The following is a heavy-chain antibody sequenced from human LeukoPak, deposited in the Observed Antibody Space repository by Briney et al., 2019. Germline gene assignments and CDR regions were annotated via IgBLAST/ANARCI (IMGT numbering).Heavy chain of an antibody. CDR2: IYHSGST. CDR1: GGSIRSSNW. CDR3: TRGRRDGYNLRNFDY. J-gene: IGHJ4*02. Sequence: SETLSLTCAVSGGSIRSSNWWSWVRQPPGKGLEWIVEIYHSGSTNYNSSLKSRVTISEDKSKNQFSLKLTSVTAADTAVYYCTRGRRDGYNLRNFDYWGQGTLVTVSS. V-gene: IGHV4-4*02. D-gene: IGHD5-24*01.